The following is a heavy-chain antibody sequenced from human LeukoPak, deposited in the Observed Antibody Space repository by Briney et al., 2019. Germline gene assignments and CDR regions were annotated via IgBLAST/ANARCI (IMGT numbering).Heavy chain of an antibody. J-gene: IGHJ4*02. Sequence: PGGSLRLSCAASEFTFSSYSMNWVRQAPGKGLEWVSSISSSSSYIYYADSVKGRFTISRDNSKNTLYLEMNSLRAKDTAVYYCAKDHILTGIFFEYWGQGTLVTVSS. CDR3: AKDHILTGIFFEY. V-gene: IGHV3-21*04. CDR2: ISSSSSYI. D-gene: IGHD3-9*01. CDR1: EFTFSSYS.